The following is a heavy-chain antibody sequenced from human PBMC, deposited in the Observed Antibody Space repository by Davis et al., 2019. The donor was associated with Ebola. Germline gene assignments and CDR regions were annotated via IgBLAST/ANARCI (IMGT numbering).Heavy chain of an antibody. CDR3: AKDDGDIVVVVAATHVDAFDI. CDR1: GFTFSSYA. V-gene: IGHV3-23*01. CDR2: ISGSGGST. J-gene: IGHJ3*02. D-gene: IGHD2-15*01. Sequence: GESLKISCAASGFTFSSYAMSWVRQAPGKGLEWVSAISGSGGSTYYADSVKGRFTISRDNSKNTLYLQMNSLRAEDTAVYYCAKDDGDIVVVVAATHVDAFDIWGQGTMVTVSS.